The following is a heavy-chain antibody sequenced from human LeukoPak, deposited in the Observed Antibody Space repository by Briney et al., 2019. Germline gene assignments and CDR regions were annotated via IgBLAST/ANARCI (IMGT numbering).Heavy chain of an antibody. Sequence: GSLRFSCAASGFSVSVNYMSWVRQAPGKGLEWVSVIYSGGSTYYADSVKGRFTISRDNSKNTLYLQLNSLRVEDTAVYYCAKNRGAGSHYYYHMNVWGKGTTVTVSS. D-gene: IGHD1-26*01. CDR1: GFSVSVNY. J-gene: IGHJ6*03. V-gene: IGHV3-53*01. CDR2: IYSGGST. CDR3: AKNRGAGSHYYYHMNV.